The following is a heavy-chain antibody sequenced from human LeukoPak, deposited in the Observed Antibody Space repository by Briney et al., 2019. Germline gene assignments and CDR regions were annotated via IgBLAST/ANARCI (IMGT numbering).Heavy chain of an antibody. Sequence: ASVKVSCKASGYTFTGYYMHWVRQAPGQGLEWMGRINPNSGGINYAQKFQGRVTMTRDTSISTAYMELSRLRSDDTAVYYCARTGGSFYDSSGYRDDYWGQGTLVTVSS. CDR2: INPNSGGI. V-gene: IGHV1-2*06. CDR3: ARTGGSFYDSSGYRDDY. CDR1: GYTFTGYY. D-gene: IGHD3-22*01. J-gene: IGHJ4*02.